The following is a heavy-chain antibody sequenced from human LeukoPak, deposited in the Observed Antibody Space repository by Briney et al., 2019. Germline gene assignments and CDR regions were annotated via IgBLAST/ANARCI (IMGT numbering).Heavy chain of an antibody. CDR1: EFVFSSYS. Sequence: GGSLRLSCAASEFVFSSYSMNWIRQAPGKGLEWVSYISSGGSTIYYADSVKGRFTISRDNAKNSLYLQMNSLRAEDTAVYYCAREIHSSSCNDYWGQGTLVTVSS. CDR2: ISSGGSTI. J-gene: IGHJ4*02. V-gene: IGHV3-48*04. D-gene: IGHD6-13*01. CDR3: AREIHSSSCNDY.